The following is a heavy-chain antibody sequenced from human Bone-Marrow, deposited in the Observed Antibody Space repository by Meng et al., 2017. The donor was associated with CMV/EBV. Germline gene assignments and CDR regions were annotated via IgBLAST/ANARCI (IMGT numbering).Heavy chain of an antibody. Sequence: GESLKISCSASGFTFSNYAMHWVRQAPGKGLEWVAFISYDGGYKYYPDSVKGRFTISRDNSRTTLYLQMNSLRAEDTAVYYCATEGAGGGGSGDDAFDLWGQGTMVTVSS. J-gene: IGHJ3*01. CDR3: ATEGAGGGGSGDDAFDL. D-gene: IGHD2-15*01. V-gene: IGHV3-30-3*01. CDR2: ISYDGGYK. CDR1: GFTFSNYA.